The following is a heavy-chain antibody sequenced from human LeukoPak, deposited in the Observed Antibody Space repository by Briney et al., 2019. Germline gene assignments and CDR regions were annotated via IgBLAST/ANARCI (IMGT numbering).Heavy chain of an antibody. D-gene: IGHD5-24*01. CDR2: IKQDGSEK. V-gene: IGHV3-7*01. J-gene: IGHJ4*02. Sequence: GGSLRLSCAASGFTFSSYWMSWVRQAPGKGLEWVANIKQDGSEKYYLDSVKGRFTISRDNAKNSLYLQMNSLRDEDTAVYSCARDGVRDGLYFDRWGQGTLVTVSS. CDR1: GFTFSSYW. CDR3: ARDGVRDGLYFDR.